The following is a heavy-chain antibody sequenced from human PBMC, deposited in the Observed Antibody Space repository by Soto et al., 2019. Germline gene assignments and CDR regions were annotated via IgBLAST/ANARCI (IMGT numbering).Heavy chain of an antibody. CDR1: GFIFRDYL. V-gene: IGHV3-74*01. Sequence: SCAPSGFIFRDYLIHWVRQAPGKGLVWVSRISTDGSSASYADSVKGRFTISRDNAKNMLYLQMHSLRDEDTAVYFCARDGYSGFDNWGQGTLVTVS. J-gene: IGHJ4*02. D-gene: IGHD4-4*01. CDR2: ISTDGSSA. CDR3: ARDGYSGFDN.